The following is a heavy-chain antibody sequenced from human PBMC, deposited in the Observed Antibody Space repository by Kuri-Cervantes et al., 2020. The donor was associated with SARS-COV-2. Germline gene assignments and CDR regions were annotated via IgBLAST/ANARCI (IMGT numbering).Heavy chain of an antibody. CDR1: GGSISSGGYY. CDR3: ARHDY. V-gene: IGHV4-39*01. Sequence: SETLSLTCTVSGGSISSGGYYWGWIRQPPGKGLEFIGTIYYDGRTYYNTSLKSRVTISVDTSKNQLSLKLSSVTAADTAVYYCARHDYWGQGTLVTVSS. J-gene: IGHJ4*02. CDR2: IYYDGRT.